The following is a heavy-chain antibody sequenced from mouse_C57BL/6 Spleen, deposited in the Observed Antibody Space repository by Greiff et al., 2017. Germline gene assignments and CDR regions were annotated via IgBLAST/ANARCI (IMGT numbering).Heavy chain of an antibody. J-gene: IGHJ3*01. CDR2: IDPENGDT. CDR1: GFTFTDDY. CDR3: TTVYGSSDPWFAY. Sequence: EVQLQQSGAELVRPGASVKLSCTASGFTFTDDYMPWVKQRPEQGLEWIGWIDPENGDTDYASKFQGKATITADTSSNTAYLQLSSLTSEDAAVYYCTTVYGSSDPWFAYWGQGTLVTVSA. V-gene: IGHV14-4*01. D-gene: IGHD1-1*01.